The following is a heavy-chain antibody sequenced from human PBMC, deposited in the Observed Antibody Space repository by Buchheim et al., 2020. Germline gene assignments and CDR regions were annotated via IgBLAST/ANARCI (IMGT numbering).Heavy chain of an antibody. D-gene: IGHD3-16*01. CDR2: INHSGST. V-gene: IGHV4-34*01. Sequence: QVQLQQWGAGLLKPSEPLSLTCAVYGGSFSGYYWSWIRQPPGKGLEWIGEINHSGSTNYNPSLKSRVTISVDTPKNQLFLKLSSVTAADTAVYYCARGLGYYDYVWGSNYGMDVWGQGTT. CDR1: GGSFSGYY. J-gene: IGHJ6*02. CDR3: ARGLGYYDYVWGSNYGMDV.